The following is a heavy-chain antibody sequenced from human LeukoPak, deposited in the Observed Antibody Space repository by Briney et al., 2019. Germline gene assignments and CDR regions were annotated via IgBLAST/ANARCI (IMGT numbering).Heavy chain of an antibody. CDR1: GFTFSSYA. CDR2: ISSNGGST. V-gene: IGHV3-64*01. CDR3: ARVHGGPADY. Sequence: GGSLRLSCAASGFTFSSYAMHWVGQAPGKGLEYVSAISSNGGSTYYANSVKGRFTISRDNSKNTLYLQMGSLRADDMAVYYCARVHGGPADYWGQGTLVTVSS. D-gene: IGHD4-23*01. J-gene: IGHJ4*02.